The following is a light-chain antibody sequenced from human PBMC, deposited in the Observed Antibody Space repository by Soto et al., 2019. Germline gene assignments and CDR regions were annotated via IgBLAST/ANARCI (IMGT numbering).Light chain of an antibody. CDR3: QESYSTPSVT. CDR2: AAS. Sequence: DIQMTQSPSSMSASVGDRVTITCRASQSISAYLNWYQQKPGKAPKLLIYAASSLQSGVPSRFSGNGSGSDFTLTISSLQPEDFATCYWQESYSTPSVTFGPGTKVDIK. V-gene: IGKV1-39*01. CDR1: QSISAY. J-gene: IGKJ3*01.